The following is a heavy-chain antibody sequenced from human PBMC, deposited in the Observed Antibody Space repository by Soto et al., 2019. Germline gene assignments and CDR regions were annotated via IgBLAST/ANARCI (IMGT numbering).Heavy chain of an antibody. J-gene: IGHJ4*02. V-gene: IGHV3-21*01. CDR1: GFTFSSYS. D-gene: IGHD3-10*01. Sequence: PGGSLRLSCAASGFTFSSYSINWVRQAPGKGLEWVSSISSSSSYIYYADSVKGRFTISRDNAKNSLYLQMNSLRAEDTAVYYCARVGRLLWFGELSFDYWGQGTLVTVSS. CDR2: ISSSSSYI. CDR3: ARVGRLLWFGELSFDY.